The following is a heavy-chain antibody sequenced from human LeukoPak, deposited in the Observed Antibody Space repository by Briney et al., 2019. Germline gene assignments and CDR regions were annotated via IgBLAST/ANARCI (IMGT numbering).Heavy chain of an antibody. CDR3: ARGYYGSGSPRGLRYYYYVDV. D-gene: IGHD3-10*01. J-gene: IGHJ6*03. Sequence: SETLSLTCAAYGGSFSGYYWSWIRQPPGKGLEWIGEINHSGSTNYNPSLKSRDTISVETSKNQFSMKLSSVTAADTAVYYCARGYYGSGSPRGLRYYYYVDVWGKGTTVTVSS. CDR1: GGSFSGYY. V-gene: IGHV4-34*01. CDR2: INHSGST.